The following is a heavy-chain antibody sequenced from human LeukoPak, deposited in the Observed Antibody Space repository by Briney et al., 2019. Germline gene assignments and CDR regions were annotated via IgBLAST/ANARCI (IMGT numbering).Heavy chain of an antibody. CDR2: ISSSSSTI. J-gene: IGHJ6*03. V-gene: IGHV3-48*01. CDR3: ARDWCSGGSCYLDYYYYMDV. D-gene: IGHD2-15*01. CDR1: GFTFSSYA. Sequence: PGGSLRLSCAASGFTFSSYAMSWVRQAPGKGLEWVSYISSSSSTIYYADSVKGRFTISRDNAKNSLYLQMNSLRAEDTAVYYCARDWCSGGSCYLDYYYYMDVWGKGTTVTVSS.